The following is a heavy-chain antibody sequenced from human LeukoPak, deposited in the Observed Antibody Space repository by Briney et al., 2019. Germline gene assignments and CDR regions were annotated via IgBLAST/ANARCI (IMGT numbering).Heavy chain of an antibody. J-gene: IGHJ4*02. Sequence: GESLKISCKGSGYRFTSYWIGLVRQMPGKGLEWMGIIYPGDSDTRYSPSFQGQVTISADKSISTAYLQWSSMKASDNAMYYCARQRCSRGWPNDYWGQGTLVTVSS. V-gene: IGHV5-51*01. CDR2: IYPGDSDT. D-gene: IGHD6-19*01. CDR1: GYRFTSYW. CDR3: ARQRCSRGWPNDY.